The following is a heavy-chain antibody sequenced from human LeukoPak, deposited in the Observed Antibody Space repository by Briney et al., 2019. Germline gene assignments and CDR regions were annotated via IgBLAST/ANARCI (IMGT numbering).Heavy chain of an antibody. CDR3: ARVSAAAVEP. Sequence: PSETLSLTCTVSGGSISSYYWSWIRQPPGKGLECIGYISYSGSTNYNPSLKSRVTISGDMSKNQFSLKLSSVTAADTAVYYCARVSAAAVEPWGKGTTVTISS. CDR1: GGSISSYY. V-gene: IGHV4-59*01. J-gene: IGHJ6*04. CDR2: ISYSGST. D-gene: IGHD6-13*01.